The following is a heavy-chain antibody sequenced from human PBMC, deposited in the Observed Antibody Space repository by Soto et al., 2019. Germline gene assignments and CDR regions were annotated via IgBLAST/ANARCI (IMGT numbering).Heavy chain of an antibody. V-gene: IGHV1-18*01. CDR2: ISAYNGNT. J-gene: IGHJ4*02. CDR1: GYTFTSYG. D-gene: IGHD3-9*01. CDR3: ARDSDYDILTGYYQIDY. Sequence: ASVKVSCKASGYTFTSYGISWVRQAPGQGLEWMGWISAYNGNTNYAQKLQGRVTMTTDTSTSTAYMELRSLRSDDTAVYYCARDSDYDILTGYYQIDYWGQGTLVTVSS.